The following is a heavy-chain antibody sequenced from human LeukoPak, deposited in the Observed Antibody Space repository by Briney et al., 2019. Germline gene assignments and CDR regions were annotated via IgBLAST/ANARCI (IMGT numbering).Heavy chain of an antibody. J-gene: IGHJ4*02. V-gene: IGHV1-18*01. Sequence: ASVKVSCKASGYTFTSYGISWLRQAPGQGLEWMGWISAYNGNTNYAQKLQGRVTMTTDTSTSTAYMELRSLRSDDTAVYYCAREDDSSGYYYPQYYWGQGTLVTVSS. CDR3: AREDDSSGYYYPQYY. CDR1: GYTFTSYG. CDR2: ISAYNGNT. D-gene: IGHD3-22*01.